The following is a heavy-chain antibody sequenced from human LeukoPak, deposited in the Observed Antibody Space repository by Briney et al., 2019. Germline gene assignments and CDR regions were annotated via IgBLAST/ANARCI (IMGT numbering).Heavy chain of an antibody. V-gene: IGHV4-59*01. CDR3: AREYGDYGFSYLDY. CDR1: GGSISPYY. D-gene: IGHD4-17*01. Sequence: SETLSLTCTVSGGSISPYYWSWIRQPPGKGLEWIGYIYYSGSTNYNPSLKSRVTISVDTSKNQFSPKLSSVTAADTALYYCAREYGDYGFSYLDYWGQGTLVTVSS. CDR2: IYYSGST. J-gene: IGHJ4*02.